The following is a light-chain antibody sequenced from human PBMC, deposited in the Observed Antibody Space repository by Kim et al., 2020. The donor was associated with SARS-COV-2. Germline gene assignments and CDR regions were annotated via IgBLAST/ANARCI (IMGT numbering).Light chain of an antibody. J-gene: IGKJ2*01. CDR2: KTS. CDR1: QSIAAW. V-gene: IGKV1-5*03. CDR3: LQYNTAFVYT. Sequence: DFQMTQSPSTLSASVGDRVTITCRASQSIAAWLAWYQQKPGTPPKLLIYKTSTLESGVPSRFSGSGSRSGTEFSLTISSLQPDDFATYYCLQYNTAFVYTFGQGTKLEI.